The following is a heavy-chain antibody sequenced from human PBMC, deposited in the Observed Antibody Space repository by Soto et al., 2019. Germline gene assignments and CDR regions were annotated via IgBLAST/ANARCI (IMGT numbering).Heavy chain of an antibody. CDR3: ARGRPYCYDSSGYYFDY. V-gene: IGHV4-34*01. D-gene: IGHD3-22*01. Sequence: PSETLSLTCAVYGGSFSGYYWSWIRQPPGKGLEWIGEFNHSGSTNYNPSLKSRVTISVDTSKNQSSLKLSSVTAADTAVYYCARGRPYCYDSSGYYFDYWGQGTLVTVSS. CDR1: GGSFSGYY. J-gene: IGHJ4*02. CDR2: FNHSGST.